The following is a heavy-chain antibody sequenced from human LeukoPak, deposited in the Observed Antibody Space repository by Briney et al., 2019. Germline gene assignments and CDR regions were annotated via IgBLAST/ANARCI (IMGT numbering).Heavy chain of an antibody. CDR1: GFTFSSYG. V-gene: IGHV3-23*01. D-gene: IGHD5-12*01. CDR2: ISGSGGST. CDR3: ARQAYSGYDPPYYYYYYMDV. Sequence: GGSLRLSCAASGFTFSSYGMSWVRQVPGKGLEWVSAISGSGGSTYYADSVKGRFTISRDNSKNTLYLQMNSLRAEDTAVYYCARQAYSGYDPPYYYYYYMDVWGKGTTVTVSS. J-gene: IGHJ6*03.